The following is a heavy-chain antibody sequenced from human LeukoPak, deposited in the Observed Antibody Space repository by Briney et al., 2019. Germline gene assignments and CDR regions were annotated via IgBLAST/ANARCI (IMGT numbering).Heavy chain of an antibody. Sequence: SETLSLTCAVYGGYFSGYYCSWFRQPPGKGLEWIGEINHSGSTNYNPSLKSRVTISVDTSKNQFSLKLSSVTAADTAVYYCARDRVEDGYNFDYYYYMDVWGKGTTVTVSS. CDR2: INHSGST. D-gene: IGHD5-24*01. CDR3: ARDRVEDGYNFDYYYYMDV. CDR1: GGYFSGYY. J-gene: IGHJ6*03. V-gene: IGHV4-34*01.